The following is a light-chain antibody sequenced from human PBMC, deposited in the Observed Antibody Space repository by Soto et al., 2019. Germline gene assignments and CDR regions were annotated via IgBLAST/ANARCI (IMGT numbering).Light chain of an antibody. CDR3: QQYGSSPWT. J-gene: IGKJ1*01. Sequence: ESVLTQSPGTLSLSPWERATLSCRASQSVSSNLAWYQQKPGQAPRLLIYGASTRATGIPARFSGSGSGTDFTLTISRLEPEDFAVYYCQQYGSSPWTFGQGTKVE. CDR2: GAS. V-gene: IGKV3-20*01. CDR1: QSVSSN.